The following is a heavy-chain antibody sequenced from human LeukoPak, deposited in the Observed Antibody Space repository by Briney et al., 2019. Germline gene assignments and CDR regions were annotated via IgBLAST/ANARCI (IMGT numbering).Heavy chain of an antibody. J-gene: IGHJ4*02. D-gene: IGHD6-13*01. CDR2: ISYDESNK. CDR3: AKDYAAGRPYYFDS. V-gene: IGHV3-30*18. CDR1: GFTFSTYG. Sequence: GRSLRLSCAASGFTFSTYGMHWVRQAPGEGLEWVALISYDESNKYYADSVKGRFTISRDNSKSTLYLQMNSLKAGDTAVYYCAKDYAAGRPYYFDSWGQGTLVTVSS.